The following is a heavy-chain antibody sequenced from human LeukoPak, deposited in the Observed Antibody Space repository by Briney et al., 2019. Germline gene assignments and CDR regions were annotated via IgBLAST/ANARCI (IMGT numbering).Heavy chain of an antibody. D-gene: IGHD2-2*01. J-gene: IGHJ5*02. CDR3: ARLGRYCSSTSCGWFDP. CDR1: GYSFTSYW. Sequence: GESLKISCKGSGYSFTSYWIGWVRQMPGKGLEWMGIIYPGDSDTRYSPSFQGQVTISADKSISTAYLQWSSLKASDTAMYYCARLGRYCSSTSCGWFDPWGQGTLVTVSS. CDR2: IYPGDSDT. V-gene: IGHV5-51*01.